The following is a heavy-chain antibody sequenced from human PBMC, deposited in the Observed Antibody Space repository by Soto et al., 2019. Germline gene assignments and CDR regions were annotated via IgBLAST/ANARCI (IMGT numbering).Heavy chain of an antibody. J-gene: IGHJ6*02. CDR3: AKEDPYCGGDCYPLYYGMDV. D-gene: IGHD2-21*02. Sequence: PGGSLRLSCAASGFTFSSYGMHWVRQAPGKGLEWVAVISYDGSNKYYADSVKGRFTISRDNSKNTLYLQMNSLRAEDTAVYYCAKEDPYCGGDCYPLYYGMDVWGQVPTVTVSS. V-gene: IGHV3-30*18. CDR2: ISYDGSNK. CDR1: GFTFSSYG.